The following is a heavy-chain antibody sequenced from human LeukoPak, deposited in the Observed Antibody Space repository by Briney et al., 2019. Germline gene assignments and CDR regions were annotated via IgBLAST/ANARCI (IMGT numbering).Heavy chain of an antibody. D-gene: IGHD1-26*01. Sequence: GGSLGLSCAASGFTFSSYAMSWVRQAPGKGLEWGSAISGSGDSTYYADSVKGRFTISRDNSKNTLYLQMNSLRAEDTAVYYCAKDSQLVGVGATAFDYWGQGTLVTVSS. CDR2: ISGSGDST. CDR1: GFTFSSYA. J-gene: IGHJ4*02. CDR3: AKDSQLVGVGATAFDY. V-gene: IGHV3-23*01.